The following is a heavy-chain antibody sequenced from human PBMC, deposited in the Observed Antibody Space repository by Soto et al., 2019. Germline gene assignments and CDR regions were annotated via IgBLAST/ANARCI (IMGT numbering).Heavy chain of an antibody. D-gene: IGHD6-19*01. J-gene: IGHJ4*02. V-gene: IGHV3-7*01. CDR1: GFRFRDYW. Sequence: GGSLRLSCAVSGFRFRDYWMSWVRQAPGKGLEWVANIKQDESDKYYVDSVKGRFTISRDNAKNSLFLQMNSLREEDTAVYYCARESSSSQWLPTRYFDYWGQGTLVTVSS. CDR2: IKQDESDK. CDR3: ARESSSSQWLPTRYFDY.